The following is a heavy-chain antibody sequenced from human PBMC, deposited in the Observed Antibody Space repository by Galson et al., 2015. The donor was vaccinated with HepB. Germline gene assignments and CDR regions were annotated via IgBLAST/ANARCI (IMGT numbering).Heavy chain of an antibody. D-gene: IGHD5-18*01. CDR2: IVVDSCNT. CDR1: GFIFPKIA. CDR3: AAEVYVPGYTFHL. V-gene: IGHV1-58*02. J-gene: IGHJ3*01. Sequence: SVKVSCKAFGFIFPKIAIHWVRQARGQPLEWIGWIVVDSCNTNYAQTLQNRLTITRDMSTSTAHMELSGLRSDDTAVYYCAAEVYVPGYTFHLWGQGTLVTVSS.